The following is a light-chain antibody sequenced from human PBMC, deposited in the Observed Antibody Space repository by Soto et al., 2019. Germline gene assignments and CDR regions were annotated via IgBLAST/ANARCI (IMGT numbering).Light chain of an antibody. CDR3: SSYAPSDVV. J-gene: IGLJ2*01. CDR2: DVN. V-gene: IGLV2-8*01. Sequence: QSALTQPPSASGSPGQSVTISCTGTPSDVGGSNSVSWYQQQPGKAPNLMIYDVNKRPSGVPDRFSGSKSGNTASLTVSGLQAADEAYYFCSSYAPSDVVFGGGTKLTVL. CDR1: PSDVGGSNS.